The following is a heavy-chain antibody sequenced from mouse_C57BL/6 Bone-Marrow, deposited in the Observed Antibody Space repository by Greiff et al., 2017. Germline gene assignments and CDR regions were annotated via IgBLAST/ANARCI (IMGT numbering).Heavy chain of an antibody. V-gene: IGHV1-15*01. D-gene: IGHD3-1*01. CDR2: IDPETGGT. J-gene: IGHJ3*01. CDR1: GYTFTDYE. CDR3: TRSGYGRRFAY. Sequence: QVQLQQSGAELVRPGASVTLSCKASGYTFTDYEMHWVKQTPVHGLEWIGAIDPETGGTAYNQKFKGKAILTADKSSSTASMELRSLTSEDSAVYYCTRSGYGRRFAYWGQGTLVTVSA.